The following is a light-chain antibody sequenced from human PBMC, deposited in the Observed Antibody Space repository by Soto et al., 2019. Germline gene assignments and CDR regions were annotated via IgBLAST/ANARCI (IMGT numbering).Light chain of an antibody. J-gene: IGKJ4*01. CDR1: QGISSA. Sequence: AIQLTQSPSSLSATVGDRVTITCRASQGISSALAWYQQKPGKSPNLLIYDVCSLESGVPSRFSGSGSGTDFTLTVSSLQPEDFATYYCQQFNTYPALTFGGGTKVEIK. V-gene: IGKV1-13*02. CDR2: DVC. CDR3: QQFNTYPALT.